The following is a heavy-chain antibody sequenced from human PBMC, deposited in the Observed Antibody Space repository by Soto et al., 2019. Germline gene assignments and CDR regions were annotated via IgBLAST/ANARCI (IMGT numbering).Heavy chain of an antibody. V-gene: IGHV3-30-3*01. CDR1: GFTFSSPA. J-gene: IGHJ4*02. Sequence: GGSLRLSCADSGFTFSSPAMHWVRQAPGKGLEWVAVISYDGSNKYYADSVKGRFTISRDNSKNTLYLQMNSLRAEDTAVYYCARDKRDLRFLEWSYYFDYWGQGT. D-gene: IGHD3-3*01. CDR3: ARDKRDLRFLEWSYYFDY. CDR2: ISYDGSNK.